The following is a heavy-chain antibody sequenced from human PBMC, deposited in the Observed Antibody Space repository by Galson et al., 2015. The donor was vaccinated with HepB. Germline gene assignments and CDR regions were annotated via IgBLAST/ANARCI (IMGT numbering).Heavy chain of an antibody. V-gene: IGHV3-48*01. J-gene: IGHJ4*02. CDR2: ISSSSSAI. Sequence: SLRLSCAASGFTFSSYSMHWVRQAPGKGLEWVSYISSSSSAIYYADSVKGRFTVSRDNAKNSLYLQMNSLRAEDTAVYYCAIAFGLRYFYWLLSYFDYWGQGTLLTFSS. D-gene: IGHD3-9*01. CDR1: GFTFSSYS. CDR3: AIAFGLRYFYWLLSYFDY.